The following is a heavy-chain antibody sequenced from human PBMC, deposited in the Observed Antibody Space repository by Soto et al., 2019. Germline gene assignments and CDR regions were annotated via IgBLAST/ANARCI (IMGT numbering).Heavy chain of an antibody. CDR3: ARDRRWVWVQTNNWFVP. V-gene: IGHV1-18*01. J-gene: IGHJ5*02. CDR1: GYTFTSYG. CDR2: ISAYNGNT. D-gene: IGHD1-1*01. Sequence: QVQLVQSGAEVKKPGASVKVSCKASGYTFTSYGINWVRQAPRQGLEWMGWISAYNGNTNYAQKLQGRVTMTTDTFTSTAYMELRSLRSDDTAVYYCARDRRWVWVQTNNWFVPWGQGTLVTVSS.